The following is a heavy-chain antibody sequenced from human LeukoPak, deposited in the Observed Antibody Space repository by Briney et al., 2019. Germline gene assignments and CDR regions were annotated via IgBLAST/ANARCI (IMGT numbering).Heavy chain of an antibody. CDR3: ARSPEGYSSSWHIDY. CDR2: IYPDDSDT. V-gene: IGHV5-51*01. D-gene: IGHD6-13*01. J-gene: IGHJ4*02. Sequence: GESLKISCKGSGYSFTTYWIGWVRQMPGKGLEWMGIIYPDDSDTRYSPSFQGQVTISADKSISTAYLQWSSLKASDTAMYYCARSPEGYSSSWHIDYWGQGTLVTVSS. CDR1: GYSFTTYW.